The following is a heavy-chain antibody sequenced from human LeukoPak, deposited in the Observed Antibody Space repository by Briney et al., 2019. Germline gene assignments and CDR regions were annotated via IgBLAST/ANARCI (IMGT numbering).Heavy chain of an antibody. V-gene: IGHV1-18*01. Sequence: ASVKVSCKASGYTFTSYGISWVRQAPGQGLEWMGWISAYNGNTNYAQKLQGRVTMTTDTSTTTAYMELRSLRSDDTAVYYCASLQWELPFDYWGQGTLVTVSS. J-gene: IGHJ4*02. CDR3: ASLQWELPFDY. D-gene: IGHD1-26*01. CDR1: GYTFTSYG. CDR2: ISAYNGNT.